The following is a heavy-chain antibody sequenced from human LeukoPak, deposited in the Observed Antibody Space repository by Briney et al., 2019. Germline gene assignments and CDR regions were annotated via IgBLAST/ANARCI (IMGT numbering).Heavy chain of an antibody. CDR3: AKAAVDFWSGFHY. CDR2: ISVSGIT. J-gene: IGHJ4*02. V-gene: IGHV3-23*01. D-gene: IGHD3-3*01. Sequence: GGSLRLSCATSGLMFSASSINWVRQAPGKGLEWVSLISVSGITYYADSVKGRLTISRDNSKNTLYLQMNSLRAEDTAVYYCAKAAVDFWSGFHYWGQGTLVTVSS. CDR1: GLMFSASS.